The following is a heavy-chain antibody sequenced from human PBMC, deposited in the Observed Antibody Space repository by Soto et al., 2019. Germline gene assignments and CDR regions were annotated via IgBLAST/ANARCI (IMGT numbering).Heavy chain of an antibody. D-gene: IGHD4-17*01. J-gene: IGHJ5*02. Sequence: QVQLVQSGAEVKKPGASVKVSCKASGYTFTSYYMHWVRQAPGQGLEWMGIINPSGGSTSYAQKCHGRVTMTRDTSTSTVYMELSSLRSEDTAVYYCARSATVTHNWFDPWGHGTLVTVSS. CDR2: INPSGGST. V-gene: IGHV1-46*01. CDR3: ARSATVTHNWFDP. CDR1: GYTFTSYY.